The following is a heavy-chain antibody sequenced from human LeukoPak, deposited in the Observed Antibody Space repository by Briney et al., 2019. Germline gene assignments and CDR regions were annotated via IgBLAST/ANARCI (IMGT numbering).Heavy chain of an antibody. CDR1: GFTFSDYY. CDR2: ISSSGSTI. CDR3: ARQGTTAEFDY. Sequence: TGGSLRLSCAASGFTFSDYYMSWIRQAPGKGLEWVSYISSSGSTIYYADSVKGRFTISRHNSKNTLYLQMNSLRAEDTAVYYCARQGTTAEFDYWGQGTLVTVSS. V-gene: IGHV3-11*01. D-gene: IGHD2-21*02. J-gene: IGHJ4*02.